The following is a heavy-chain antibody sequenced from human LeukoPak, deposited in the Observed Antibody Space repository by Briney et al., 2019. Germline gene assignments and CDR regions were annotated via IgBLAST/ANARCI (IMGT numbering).Heavy chain of an antibody. CDR1: GFTFNGYG. V-gene: IGHV3-33*01. J-gene: IGHJ4*02. CDR2: IWFDGSDK. CDR3: ARHGRGYSYSSGADY. D-gene: IGHD5-18*01. Sequence: PGRPLRLSCAASGFTFNGYGMHWVRQAPGKGLEWVAVIWFDGSDKYYADSVKGRFTISGDNSKNTLYLRMNSLRAEDTAIYYCARHGRGYSYSSGADYWGQGTLVTVSS.